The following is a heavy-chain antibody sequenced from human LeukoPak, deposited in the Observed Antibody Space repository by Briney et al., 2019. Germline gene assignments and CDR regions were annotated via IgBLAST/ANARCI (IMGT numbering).Heavy chain of an antibody. J-gene: IGHJ4*02. D-gene: IGHD3-22*01. CDR3: ARDQSRPYYYDSSGYYHGYDY. V-gene: IGHV1-18*01. CDR2: ISAYNGNT. Sequence: ASVKVSCKASGYTFTSYGISWVRQAPGQGLEWMGWISAYNGNTNYAQKLQGRVTMTTDTSTSTAYMELRSLRSDDTAVYYCARDQSRPYYYDSSGYYHGYDYWGQGTLVTVSS. CDR1: GYTFTSYG.